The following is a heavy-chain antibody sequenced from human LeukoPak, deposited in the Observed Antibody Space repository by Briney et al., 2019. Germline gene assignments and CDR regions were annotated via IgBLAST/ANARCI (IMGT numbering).Heavy chain of an antibody. CDR1: GYTFSTYG. CDR2: ISTSNGDT. Sequence: ASVKVSCKASGYTFSTYGISWVRQAPGQGLEWMGWISTSNGDTNYAQKFQGWVTMTRDTSISTAYMELSRLRSDDTAVYYCARAQLDSSGWYFDYWGQGTLVTVSS. CDR3: ARAQLDSSGWYFDY. J-gene: IGHJ4*02. D-gene: IGHD6-19*01. V-gene: IGHV1-18*01.